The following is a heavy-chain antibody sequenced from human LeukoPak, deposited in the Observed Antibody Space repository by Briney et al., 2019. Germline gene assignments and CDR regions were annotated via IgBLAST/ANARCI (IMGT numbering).Heavy chain of an antibody. CDR2: IYTSGST. CDR1: GGSISSYY. Sequence: PSETLSLTCTVSGGSISSYYWSWIRQPAGKGLEWIGRIYTSGSTNYNPSLKSRVTMSVDTSKNQFSLKLSSVTAADTAVYYCARDQLIAAAETDYYYYYGTDVWGQGTTVTVSS. D-gene: IGHD6-13*01. CDR3: ARDQLIAAAETDYYYYYGTDV. V-gene: IGHV4-4*07. J-gene: IGHJ6*02.